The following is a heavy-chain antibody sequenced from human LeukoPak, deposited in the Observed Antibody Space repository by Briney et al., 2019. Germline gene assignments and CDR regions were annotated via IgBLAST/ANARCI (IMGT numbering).Heavy chain of an antibody. CDR2: IYSNTSA. J-gene: IGHJ4*02. V-gene: IGHV3-53*01. CDR1: GFTISYNY. Sequence: PGGSLRLSCAASGFTISYNYMSWVRQAPGKGLQWVSVIYSNTSAYYADSVKGRFTISRHNSKNTLYLQMDSLRADDTAVYYCAKKSPRGYYEHWGQGTLVTVSS. D-gene: IGHD3-3*01. CDR3: AKKSPRGYYEH.